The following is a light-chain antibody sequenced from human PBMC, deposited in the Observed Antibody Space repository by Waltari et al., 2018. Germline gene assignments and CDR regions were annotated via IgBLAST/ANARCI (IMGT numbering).Light chain of an antibody. J-gene: IGLJ2*01. Sequence: QLVLTQSPSASASLGASVKLTCTLSSGHSSYAIAWHQQQPEKGPRYLMKLNSDGSHSTGDGSPDRFSGSSSGAERYLTISSLQSEDEADYYCQTWGTGIQVFGGGTKLTVL. CDR3: QTWGTGIQV. CDR1: SGHSSYA. CDR2: LNSDGSH. V-gene: IGLV4-69*01.